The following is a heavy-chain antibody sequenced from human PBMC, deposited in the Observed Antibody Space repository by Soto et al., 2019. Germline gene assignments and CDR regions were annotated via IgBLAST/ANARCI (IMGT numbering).Heavy chain of an antibody. CDR1: GFSFSNAW. J-gene: IGHJ4*02. D-gene: IGHD4-17*01. CDR2: INSDGSST. V-gene: IGHV3-74*01. Sequence: GGSLRLSCAASGFSFSNAWMNWVRQAPGKGLEWVGRINSDGSSTSYADSVKGRFTISRDNAKNTLYLQMNSLRAEDTAVYYCASLTHYGDYVFDYWGQGTLVTVSS. CDR3: ASLTHYGDYVFDY.